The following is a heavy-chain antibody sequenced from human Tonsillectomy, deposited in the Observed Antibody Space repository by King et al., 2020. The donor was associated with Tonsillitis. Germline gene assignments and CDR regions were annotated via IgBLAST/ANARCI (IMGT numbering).Heavy chain of an antibody. CDR2: ISYSGST. CDR1: GCSVSSGSYY. V-gene: IGHV4-61*01. CDR3: ARRRGSYELGYAFDI. D-gene: IGHD1-26*01. Sequence: QLQESGPGLVKPSETLSLTCTVSGCSVSSGSYYWGWIRQPPGKGREWIGCISYSGSTNYNPSLKRRVTISVDTAKKQFPLKLSPVTAADTAVYYFARRRGSYELGYAFDIWGQGTMVTVSS. J-gene: IGHJ3*02.